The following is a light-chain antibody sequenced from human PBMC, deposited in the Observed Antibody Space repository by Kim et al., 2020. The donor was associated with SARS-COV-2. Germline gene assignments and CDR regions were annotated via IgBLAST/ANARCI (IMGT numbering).Light chain of an antibody. Sequence: GTTVTISGTRSSGSIASNYVQWYQQRPGSAPTTVIYEDNQRPSGVPDRFSGSIDSSSNSASLTISGLKTEDEADYYCQSYDSSNLVFGGGTQLTVL. CDR2: EDN. J-gene: IGLJ3*02. CDR3: QSYDSSNLV. V-gene: IGLV6-57*03. CDR1: SGSIASNY.